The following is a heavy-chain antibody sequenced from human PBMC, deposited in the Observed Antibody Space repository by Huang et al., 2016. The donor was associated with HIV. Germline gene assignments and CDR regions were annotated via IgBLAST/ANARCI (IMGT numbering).Heavy chain of an antibody. CDR2: SNPTTGNP. D-gene: IGHD1-1*01. Sequence: VQLVQSGSELKKPGASVKVSCKASGYNFTNYVINWVRQAPGQGLEWMGRSNPTTGNPTYAQGFTGRFLFSLDTSVSTTYLQISRLKAEDTAVYYCARGGGTLDSWGQGTLVTVSS. CDR3: ARGGGTLDS. V-gene: IGHV7-4-1*02. J-gene: IGHJ4*02. CDR1: GYNFTNYV.